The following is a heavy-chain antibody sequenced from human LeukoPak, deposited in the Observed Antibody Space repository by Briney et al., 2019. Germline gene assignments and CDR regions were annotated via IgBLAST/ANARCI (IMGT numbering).Heavy chain of an antibody. J-gene: IGHJ3*02. V-gene: IGHV1-2*02. D-gene: IGHD5-12*01. CDR2: ISPKTGGT. Sequence: ASVKVSCKTSGYTFTAYYFHWVRQAPGQGLEWMGWISPKTGGTNYAQKFQGRVTMTRDTSISTVYMELRRLRSDDTAMYYCAREHSGYDFTSSGKDALDMWGQGTLVTVSS. CDR3: AREHSGYDFTSSGKDALDM. CDR1: GYTFTAYY.